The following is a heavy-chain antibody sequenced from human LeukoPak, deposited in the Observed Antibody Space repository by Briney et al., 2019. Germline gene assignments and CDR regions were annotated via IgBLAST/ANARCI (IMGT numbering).Heavy chain of an antibody. CDR2: ISWNSGSI. Sequence: TGGSLRLSCAASGFTFDDYAMHWVRLAPGKGLEWVSGISWNSGSIGYADSVKGRFTISRDNAKSSLYLQMNSLRAEDTALYYCAKDNEAYCGGDCHPVGAFDIWGQGTMVTVSS. J-gene: IGHJ3*02. D-gene: IGHD2-21*02. CDR3: AKDNEAYCGGDCHPVGAFDI. CDR1: GFTFDDYA. V-gene: IGHV3-9*01.